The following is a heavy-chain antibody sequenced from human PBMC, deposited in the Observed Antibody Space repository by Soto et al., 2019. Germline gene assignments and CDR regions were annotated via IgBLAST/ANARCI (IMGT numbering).Heavy chain of an antibody. D-gene: IGHD2-2*01. V-gene: IGHV4-39*01. J-gene: IGHJ5*02. CDR3: ARGGISRIYQLPPFDP. CDR1: GGSISGSTYY. Sequence: SETLSLTCLVSGGSISGSTYYWGWIRQPPGKGLEWIGSVYSDGSTYYNPSLKSRVTISVDTSMNQFSLRLSSVTAADTALYYCARGGISRIYQLPPFDPWGQGTLVTVSS. CDR2: VYSDGST.